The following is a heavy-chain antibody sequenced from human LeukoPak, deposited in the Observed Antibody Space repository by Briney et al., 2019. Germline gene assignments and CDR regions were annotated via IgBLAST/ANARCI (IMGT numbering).Heavy chain of an antibody. D-gene: IGHD6-19*01. Sequence: PGGSLRLSCAASGFPLSSLGWGWFGKSPGRGREWVAHINQDGSEKYYVDSVKGRFTISRDNARNSQYLQMNSLRAEDTAVYYCASGGGWVFNNWGQGTLVTVSS. CDR2: INQDGSEK. V-gene: IGHV3-7*01. CDR1: GFPLSSLG. J-gene: IGHJ4*02. CDR3: ASGGGWVFNN.